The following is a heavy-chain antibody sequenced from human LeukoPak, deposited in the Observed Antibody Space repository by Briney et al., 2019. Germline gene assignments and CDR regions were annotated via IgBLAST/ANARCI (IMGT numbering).Heavy chain of an antibody. CDR2: IKQDGSDK. CDR1: GFTFSSYW. J-gene: IGHJ4*02. Sequence: GGSLRLSCAASGFTFSSYWMSWVRQAPGKGLEWVANIKQDGSDKFYVDSVKGRFTISRDNAKNTLYLQMNSLRVEETAVYYCARAPPRGDGNNHRGNYFTDGGQGSLVTASS. D-gene: IGHD5-24*01. CDR3: ARAPPRGDGNNHRGNYFTD. V-gene: IGHV3-7*01.